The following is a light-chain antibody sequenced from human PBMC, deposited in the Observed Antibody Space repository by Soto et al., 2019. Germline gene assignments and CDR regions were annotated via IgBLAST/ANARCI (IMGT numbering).Light chain of an antibody. CDR1: LRIGGY. CDR2: AAS. Sequence: DIQMTQSPSSLSASVGDRVTITCRASLRIGGYLNWYQQKPGKAPKLLIYAASSLQSGVPSRFSGSGSGTDFTLIISTLQPEDSATYYCHQSYSTPRTFGQGTKLEIK. CDR3: HQSYSTPRT. J-gene: IGKJ2*02. V-gene: IGKV1-39*01.